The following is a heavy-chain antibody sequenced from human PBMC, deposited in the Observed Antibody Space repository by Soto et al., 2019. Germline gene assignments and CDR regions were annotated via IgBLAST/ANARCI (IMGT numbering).Heavy chain of an antibody. CDR3: GRGRSGQIVVFY. CDR1: GGTFSSYA. D-gene: IGHD5-12*01. Sequence: GASVKVSCKASGGTFSSYAISWVRQAPGQGLEWMGGIIPIFGTANYAQKFQGRVTITADESTSTAYMELSNLSPDDTAVYYCGRGRSGQIVVFYWGQGTPVTVS. J-gene: IGHJ4*02. V-gene: IGHV1-69*13. CDR2: IIPIFGTA.